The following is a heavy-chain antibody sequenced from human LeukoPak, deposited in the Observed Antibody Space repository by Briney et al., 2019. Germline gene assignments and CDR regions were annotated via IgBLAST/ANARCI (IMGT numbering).Heavy chain of an antibody. CDR2: IYTNGWT. CDR1: GGSITSDLYY. CDR3: ARGSGWNSFDP. V-gene: IGHV4-61*02. Sequence: SETLSLTCTVSGGSITSDLYYWTWIRQPAGKGLEWIGRIYTNGWTDYNPSLKSRVTRSVDTSKNQFSLKVSLVTAADTAFYYCARGSGWNSFDPWGQGTLVTVSS. D-gene: IGHD6-19*01. J-gene: IGHJ5*02.